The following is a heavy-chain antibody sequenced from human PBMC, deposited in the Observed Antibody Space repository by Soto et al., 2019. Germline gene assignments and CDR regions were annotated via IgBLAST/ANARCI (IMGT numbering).Heavy chain of an antibody. CDR3: ARERHYYDRSGYQGY. Sequence: QLVESGGTLVQPGGSLRLSCAASGFSFSSYWMSWVRQAPGGGLEWVANIEHDGSDTYYVDSVKGRFTVSRDNAKNFLYLQMNSLRVEDTAVYYCARERHYYDRSGYQGYWGQGTLDTVSS. J-gene: IGHJ4*02. CDR1: GFSFSSYW. D-gene: IGHD3-22*01. V-gene: IGHV3-7*01. CDR2: IEHDGSDT.